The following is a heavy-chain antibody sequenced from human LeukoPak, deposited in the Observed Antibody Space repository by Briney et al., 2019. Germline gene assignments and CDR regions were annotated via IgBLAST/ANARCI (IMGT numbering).Heavy chain of an antibody. CDR3: ARGIVPAAHFDY. D-gene: IGHD2-2*01. Sequence: PSETLSLTCTVSGGSFTNYYWSWIRQPPGKGLEWLAFIYKSGSTNYNPSLKSRVTLSVDTSRNQFSLKLTSVTAADTALYYCARGIVPAAHFDYWGQGALFTVSS. CDR1: GGSFTNYY. V-gene: IGHV4-59*01. J-gene: IGHJ4*02. CDR2: IYKSGST.